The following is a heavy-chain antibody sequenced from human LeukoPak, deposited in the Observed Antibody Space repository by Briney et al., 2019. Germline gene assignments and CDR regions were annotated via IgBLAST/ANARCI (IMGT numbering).Heavy chain of an antibody. CDR2: ISGSGGST. CDR1: GFTFSSYA. D-gene: IGHD6-13*01. Sequence: GGSLRLSCAASGFTFSSYAMSWVRQAPGKGLEWVSAISGSGGSTYYADSVKGRFTISRDNSKNTLYLQMNSLRAEDTAVYYCAHVAGWAAAGTYYFDYWGQGTLVTVSP. CDR3: AHVAGWAAAGTYYFDY. V-gene: IGHV3-23*01. J-gene: IGHJ4*02.